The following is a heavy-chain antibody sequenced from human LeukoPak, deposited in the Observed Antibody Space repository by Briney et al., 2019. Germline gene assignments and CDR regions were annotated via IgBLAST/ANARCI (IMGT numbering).Heavy chain of an antibody. CDR1: GFTFSTYA. J-gene: IGHJ4*02. D-gene: IGHD4-17*01. CDR3: AKRGINGDDYHY. CDR2: ILYDGRNE. V-gene: IGHV3-30*18. Sequence: GGSLRLSCAASGFTFSTYAMHWVRQAPGKGLEWVALILYDGRNEYYAESVKGRFTISRDNSQNTVYLQMNSLRPEDTAVYYCAKRGINGDDYHYWGQGTLVTVSS.